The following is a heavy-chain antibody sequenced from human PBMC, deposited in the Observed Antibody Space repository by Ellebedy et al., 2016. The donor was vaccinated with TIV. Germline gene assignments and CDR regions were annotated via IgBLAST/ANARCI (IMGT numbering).Heavy chain of an antibody. Sequence: PGGSLRLSCAASGFTFSSYAMHWVRQAPGKGLEWVAVISYDGSNKYYADSVKGRFTISRDNSKNTLYLQMNSLRAEDTAVYYCASTSGYDDYWGQGTLVTVSS. CDR3: ASTSGYDDY. D-gene: IGHD5-12*01. CDR1: GFTFSSYA. V-gene: IGHV3-30-3*01. CDR2: ISYDGSNK. J-gene: IGHJ4*02.